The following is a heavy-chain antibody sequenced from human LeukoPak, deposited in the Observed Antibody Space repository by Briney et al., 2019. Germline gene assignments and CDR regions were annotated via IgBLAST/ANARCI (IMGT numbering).Heavy chain of an antibody. J-gene: IGHJ4*02. CDR3: AGSTSRETFDY. V-gene: IGHV4-38-2*01. CDR1: GYSISSGYY. CDR2: IYHTGSI. D-gene: IGHD2-2*01. Sequence: SETLSLTRAVSGYSISSGYYWGWIRQPPGEGLEWIGSIYHTGSIYYNPSLKSRVTISVDTSKNQFSLRLSSVTAADTAVYYCAGSTSRETFDYWGQGTLVTVSS.